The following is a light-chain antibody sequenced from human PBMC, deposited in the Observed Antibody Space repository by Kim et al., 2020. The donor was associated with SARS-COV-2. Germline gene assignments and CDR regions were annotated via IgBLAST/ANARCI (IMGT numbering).Light chain of an antibody. J-gene: IGLJ3*02. CDR3: AAWDDSLNGPV. V-gene: IGLV1-44*01. CDR2: SNT. Sequence: GQRLTISCSGSSSNIGSSSVNWYQQFPGAAPKLLIYSNTHRPSGVPDRFSGSKSGTSASLAISGLQSEDETDYYCAAWDDSLNGPVFGGGTQLTVL. CDR1: SSNIGSSS.